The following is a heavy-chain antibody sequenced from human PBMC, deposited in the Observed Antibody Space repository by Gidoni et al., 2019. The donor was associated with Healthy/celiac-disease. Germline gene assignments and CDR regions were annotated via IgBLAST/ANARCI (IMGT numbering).Heavy chain of an antibody. V-gene: IGHV1-69*01. CDR2: IIPIFGTA. J-gene: IGHJ4*02. CDR3: AEGEGMATIY. CDR1: GGTFSSYA. D-gene: IGHD3-16*01. Sequence: QVPLVQSGAAVTKPGSSVKVSCKASGGTFSSYAISWVRQAPGQGLAWMGGIIPIFGTANYAQKFQGRGTSTADEPTSTAYMELSSLRSEDTAVYYCAEGEGMATIYWGQGTLVTVSS.